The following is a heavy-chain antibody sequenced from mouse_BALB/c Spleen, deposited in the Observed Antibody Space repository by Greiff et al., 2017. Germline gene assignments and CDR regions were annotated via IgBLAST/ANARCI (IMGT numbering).Heavy chain of an antibody. D-gene: IGHD2-10*02. Sequence: QVQLQQSGAELMKPGASVKISCKATGYTFSSYWIEWVKQRPGHGLEWIGEILPGSGSTNYNEKFKGKATFTADTSSNTAYMQLSSLTSEDSAVYYCARKKYGNYAMDYWGQGTSGTVSS. V-gene: IGHV1-9*01. CDR2: ILPGSGST. CDR1: GYTFSSYW. J-gene: IGHJ4*01. CDR3: ARKKYGNYAMDY.